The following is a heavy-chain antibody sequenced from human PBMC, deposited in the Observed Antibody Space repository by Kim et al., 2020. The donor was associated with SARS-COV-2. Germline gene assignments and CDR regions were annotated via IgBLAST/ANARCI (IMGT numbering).Heavy chain of an antibody. Sequence: SETLSLTCTVSGGSISGSTYYWGWVRQPPGKGLEWIGSIHYSGRTYYNPSLISRVTISVDTSKNQISLKLTSVTAADTAVYFCATASPGFDFWVQGTLVT. CDR2: IHYSGRT. J-gene: IGHJ4*02. V-gene: IGHV4-39*01. CDR1: GGSISGSTYY. CDR3: ATASPGFDF. D-gene: IGHD2-2*01.